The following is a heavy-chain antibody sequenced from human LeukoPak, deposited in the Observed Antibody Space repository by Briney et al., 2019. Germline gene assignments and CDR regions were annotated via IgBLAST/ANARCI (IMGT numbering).Heavy chain of an antibody. CDR2: ISAYNGNT. V-gene: IGHV1-18*01. Sequence: ASVKVSCKAPGYTFTSYGISWVRQAPGQGLEWMGWISAYNGNTNYAQKLQGRVTMTTDTSTSTAYMELRSLRSDDTAVYYCARAASDLRYFDWFEDDYWGQGTLVTVSS. J-gene: IGHJ4*02. CDR1: GYTFTSYG. D-gene: IGHD3-9*01. CDR3: ARAASDLRYFDWFEDDY.